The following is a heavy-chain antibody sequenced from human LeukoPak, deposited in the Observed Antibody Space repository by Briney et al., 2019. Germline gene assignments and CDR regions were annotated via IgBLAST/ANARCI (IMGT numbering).Heavy chain of an antibody. V-gene: IGHV1-2*02. D-gene: IGHD3-3*01. CDR2: INPNSGGT. CDR3: ARGGDFWSEKTTLFDY. Sequence: GASVKVSCKASGYTFTGYYMHWVRQAPGQGLGWMGWINPNSGGTNYAQKFQGRVTMTRDTSISTAYMELSRLRSDDTAVYYCARGGDFWSEKTTLFDYWGQGTPVTVSS. J-gene: IGHJ4*02. CDR1: GYTFTGYY.